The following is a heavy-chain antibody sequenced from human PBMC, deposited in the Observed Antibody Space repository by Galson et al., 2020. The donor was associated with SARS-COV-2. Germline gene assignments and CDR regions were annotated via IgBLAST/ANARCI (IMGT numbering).Heavy chain of an antibody. CDR3: ARVGRSTWIAVAEAFDI. D-gene: IGHD6-19*01. Sequence: ETSETLSLTCTVSGGSISSGGYYWSGIRQHPGKGLEWIGYIYYSGSTYYNPSLKSRVTISVDTSKNQFSLKLSSVTAADAAVYYCARVGRSTWIAVAEAFDIWGQGTMVTVSS. V-gene: IGHV4-31*03. CDR2: IYYSGST. J-gene: IGHJ3*02. CDR1: GGSISSGGYY.